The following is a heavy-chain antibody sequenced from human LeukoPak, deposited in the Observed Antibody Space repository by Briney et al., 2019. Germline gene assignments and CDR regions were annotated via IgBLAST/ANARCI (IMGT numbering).Heavy chain of an antibody. V-gene: IGHV4-39*07. CDR2: IYYSGST. D-gene: IGHD3-22*01. J-gene: IGHJ5*02. CDR1: GGSISSSSYY. Sequence: PSETLSLTCTVSGGSISSSSYYWGWIRQPPGKGLEWIGSIYYSGSTYYSPSLKSRVTISVDTSKNQFSLKLSSVTAADTAVYYCARDSGSSRYYDSSGYSRWFDPWGQGTLVTVSS. CDR3: ARDSGSSRYYDSSGYSRWFDP.